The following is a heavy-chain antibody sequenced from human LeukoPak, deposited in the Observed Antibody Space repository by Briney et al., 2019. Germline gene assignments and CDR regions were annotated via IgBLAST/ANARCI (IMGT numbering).Heavy chain of an antibody. CDR3: AKARLAVADYYYGMDV. V-gene: IGHV3-23*01. Sequence: GGSLRLSCAASGFTFSHYAMYWVRQAPGKGLEWVSSIDASGDATYYADSVKGRFTISRDNSKNTFYLQMNSLRAEDTAVYYCAKARLAVADYYYGMDVWAKGPRSPSP. J-gene: IGHJ6*02. CDR1: GFTFSHYA. D-gene: IGHD6-19*01. CDR2: IDASGDAT.